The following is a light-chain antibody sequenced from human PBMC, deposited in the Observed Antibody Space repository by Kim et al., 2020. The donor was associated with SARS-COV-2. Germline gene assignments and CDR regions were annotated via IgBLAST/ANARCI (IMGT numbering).Light chain of an antibody. CDR2: DNN. CDR3: GTWDSSLSAVV. J-gene: IGLJ2*01. CDR1: SSNIGNNY. V-gene: IGLV1-51*01. Sequence: QSVLTQPPSVSAAPGQKVTISCSGSSSNIGNNYVSWYQQLPGTAPNLLIYDNNKRPSGIPDRFSGSKSGTSATLSITGLQTGDEADYYCGTWDSSLSAVVFGGGTKLTVL.